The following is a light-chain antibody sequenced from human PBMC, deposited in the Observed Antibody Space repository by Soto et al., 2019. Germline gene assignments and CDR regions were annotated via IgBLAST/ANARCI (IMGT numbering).Light chain of an antibody. CDR3: QQRSNWTPLT. V-gene: IGKV3-11*01. CDR1: QSVSSY. J-gene: IGKJ4*01. CDR2: DAS. Sequence: EIVLTQSPATLSLSTGDRATLSCSASQSVSSYLAWYQQKPGQAPRLLIYDASNRATGIPARFSGSGSGTDFTLTISSLEPEDFAVYYCQQRSNWTPLTFGGGTKVEIK.